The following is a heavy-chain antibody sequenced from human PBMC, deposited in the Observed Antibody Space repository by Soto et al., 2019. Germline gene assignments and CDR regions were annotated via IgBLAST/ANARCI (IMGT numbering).Heavy chain of an antibody. V-gene: IGHV3-13*01. CDR1: GSTFSSYD. CDR3: ARAGDDRYYYYGMDV. J-gene: IGHJ6*02. CDR2: IGTAGDT. D-gene: IGHD2-21*01. Sequence: GGSLRLSCAASGSTFSSYDMHWVRQATGKGLEWVSAIGTAGDTYYPGSVKGRFTISRENAKNSLYLQMNSLRAEDTAVYYCARAGDDRYYYYGMDVWGQGTTVTVSS.